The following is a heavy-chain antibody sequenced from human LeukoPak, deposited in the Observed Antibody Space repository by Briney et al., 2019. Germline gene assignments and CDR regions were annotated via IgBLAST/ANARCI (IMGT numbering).Heavy chain of an antibody. D-gene: IGHD2-2*01. V-gene: IGHV4-39*01. CDR3: ARHGGYCSTTTCVDYFEY. Sequence: SQTLSLTCTVSRRSIRSSSYYWGWIRQPPGKGLEWIGSIFYSGNIYYNPSLKSPVTISVDTSKNQFSLKLSSVTAPDTAVYYCARHGGYCSTTTCVDYFEYWGQGTLVTVSS. CDR1: RRSIRSSSYY. J-gene: IGHJ4*02. CDR2: IFYSGNI.